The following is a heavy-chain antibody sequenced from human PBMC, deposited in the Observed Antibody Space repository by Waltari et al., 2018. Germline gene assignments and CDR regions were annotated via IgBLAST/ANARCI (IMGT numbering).Heavy chain of an antibody. Sequence: QVQLVQSGAEVKKPGSSVKVSCKASGGTFSSYAISWVRQAPGQGLEWMGGIIPILGIANYAQKFQGRVTITADKSTSTAYMELSSLRSEDTAVYYCARSLQPRGWNYEVYYFDYWGQGTLVTVSS. CDR1: GGTFSSYA. CDR2: IIPILGIA. V-gene: IGHV1-69*10. CDR3: ARSLQPRGWNYEVYYFDY. D-gene: IGHD1-7*01. J-gene: IGHJ4*02.